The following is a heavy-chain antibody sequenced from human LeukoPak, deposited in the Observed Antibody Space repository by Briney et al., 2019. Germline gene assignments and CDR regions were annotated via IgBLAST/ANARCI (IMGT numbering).Heavy chain of an antibody. J-gene: IGHJ4*02. CDR1: GASIISDIYY. CDR3: ARLETSWRGDY. CDR2: ISYSGST. Sequence: KPSETLSLTCTVSGASIISDIYYWGWIRQPPGKGLEWIETISYSGSTYYNPSLKSRVSISVDTSKNQFSLKLSSVTAADTAVYYCARLETSWRGDYWGQGTLVTVSS. D-gene: IGHD1-26*01. V-gene: IGHV4-39*01.